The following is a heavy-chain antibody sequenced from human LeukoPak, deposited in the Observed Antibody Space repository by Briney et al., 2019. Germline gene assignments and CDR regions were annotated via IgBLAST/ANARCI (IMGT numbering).Heavy chain of an antibody. CDR3: ARARVSRKFLWFGELLPQQRGNNYYYYYMDV. V-gene: IGHV3-7*01. CDR1: GFTFSSYW. Sequence: GGSLRLSCAASGFTFSSYWMSWVRQAPGKGLEWVANIKQDGSEKYYVDSVKGRFTISRDNAKNSLYLQMNSLRADDTAVYYCARARVSRKFLWFGELLPQQRGNNYYYYYMDVWGKGTTVTISS. J-gene: IGHJ6*03. D-gene: IGHD3-10*01. CDR2: IKQDGSEK.